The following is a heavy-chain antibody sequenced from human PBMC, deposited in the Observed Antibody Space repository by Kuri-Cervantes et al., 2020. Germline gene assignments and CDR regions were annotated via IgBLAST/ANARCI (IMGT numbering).Heavy chain of an antibody. Sequence: GGSLRLSCAASGFTVSSNYMSWVRQAPGKGLEWVSVIYSGGSTYYADSVKGRFTISRDNSKNTLYLQMNCLRAEDTAVYYCASEGPYWARYYYYGMDVWGQGTTVTVSS. CDR1: GFTVSSNY. CDR2: IYSGGST. V-gene: IGHV3-53*01. CDR3: ASEGPYWARYYYYGMDV. J-gene: IGHJ6*02. D-gene: IGHD2-8*02.